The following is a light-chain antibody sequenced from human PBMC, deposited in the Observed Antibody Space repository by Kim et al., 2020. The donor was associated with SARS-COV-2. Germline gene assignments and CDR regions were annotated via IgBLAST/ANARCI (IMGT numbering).Light chain of an antibody. CDR3: QSYDSSDHGV. CDR2: EDK. J-gene: IGLJ3*02. V-gene: IGLV6-57*01. CDR1: SGSIASNY. Sequence: FMLTQPHSVSESPGKTVTISCTRSSGSIASNYVQWYQQRPGSSPTTVIYEDKQRPSGVPDRFSGSIDSSSNSASLTISGLKTEDEADYYCQSYDSSDHGVFGGGTQLTVL.